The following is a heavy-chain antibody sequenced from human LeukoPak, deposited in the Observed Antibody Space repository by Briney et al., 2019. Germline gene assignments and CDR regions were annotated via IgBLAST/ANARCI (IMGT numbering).Heavy chain of an antibody. CDR2: MNPNSGNT. Sequence: VSVKVSCKASGGTFSSYAISWVRQATGQGLEWMGWMNPNSGNTGYAQKFQGRVTMTRNTSISTAYMELSSLRSEDTAVYYCARSSYDILTGYSELDYWGQGTLVTVSS. CDR1: GGTFSSYA. V-gene: IGHV1-8*02. D-gene: IGHD3-9*01. CDR3: ARSSYDILTGYSELDY. J-gene: IGHJ4*02.